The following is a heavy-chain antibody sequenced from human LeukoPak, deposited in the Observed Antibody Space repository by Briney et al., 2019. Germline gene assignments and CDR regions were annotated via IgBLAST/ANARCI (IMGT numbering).Heavy chain of an antibody. CDR2: ISSSGSTI. J-gene: IGHJ3*02. CDR3: ARGWTELLDAFDI. Sequence: GGSLRLSCAASGFTFSSYEMNWVRQAPGKGLEWVSYISSSGSTIYYADSAKGRFTISRDNAKNSLYLQMNSLRAEDTAVYYCARGWTELLDAFDIWGQGTMVTVSS. CDR1: GFTFSSYE. D-gene: IGHD1-26*01. V-gene: IGHV3-48*03.